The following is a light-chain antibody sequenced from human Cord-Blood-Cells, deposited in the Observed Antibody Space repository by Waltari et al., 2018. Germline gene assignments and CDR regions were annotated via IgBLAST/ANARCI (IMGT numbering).Light chain of an antibody. Sequence: EIVLTQSPATLSLSPGERATLSCRASQSVRSYLAWYQQKPGQAPRRLIYDASNRATGIPARFSGSGSGTDFTLTISSLEPEDFAVYYCQQRSTSFGPGTKVDIK. CDR2: DAS. V-gene: IGKV3-11*01. J-gene: IGKJ3*01. CDR3: QQRSTS. CDR1: QSVRSY.